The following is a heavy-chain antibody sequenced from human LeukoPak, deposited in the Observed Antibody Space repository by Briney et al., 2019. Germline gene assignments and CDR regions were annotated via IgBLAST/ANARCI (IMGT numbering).Heavy chain of an antibody. CDR3: AKGGLNYYDSSGPII. D-gene: IGHD3-22*01. J-gene: IGHJ4*02. CDR2: ISGSGGST. V-gene: IGHV3-23*01. Sequence: GGSLRLSCAASGFSFSTYGMSWVRQAPGKGLEWVSAISGSGGSTNYADSVKGRFTISRDNSKNTLYLQMNSLRAEDTAVYYCAKGGLNYYDSSGPIIWGQGTLVTVSS. CDR1: GFSFSTYG.